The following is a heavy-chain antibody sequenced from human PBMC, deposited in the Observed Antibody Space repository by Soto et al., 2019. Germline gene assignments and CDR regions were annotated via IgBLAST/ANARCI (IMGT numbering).Heavy chain of an antibody. CDR2: IYSDGST. J-gene: IGHJ3*02. Sequence: LRLSCAASGFIVSTSYMSWVRQVPGKGLQWVSLIYSDGSTYYADSVKGRFTISRDNSENTLYLQMSTLRAEDTAVYFCARGLGASSGSHYAHDFDIWGQGTMVTVS. V-gene: IGHV3-53*01. D-gene: IGHD3-22*01. CDR1: GFIVSTSY. CDR3: ARGLGASSGSHYAHDFDI.